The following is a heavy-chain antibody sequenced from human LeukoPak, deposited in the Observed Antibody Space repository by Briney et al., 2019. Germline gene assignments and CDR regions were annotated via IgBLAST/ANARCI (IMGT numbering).Heavy chain of an antibody. J-gene: IGHJ4*02. Sequence: ASETLSLTCTVSGGSISSYYWSWIRQPPGKGLEWIGEINHSGSTNYNPSLKSRVTISVDTSKNQFSLKLSSVTAADTAVYYCARDSEGLSYFDYWGQGTLVTVSS. V-gene: IGHV4-34*01. CDR1: GGSISSYY. CDR3: ARDSEGLSYFDY. CDR2: INHSGST.